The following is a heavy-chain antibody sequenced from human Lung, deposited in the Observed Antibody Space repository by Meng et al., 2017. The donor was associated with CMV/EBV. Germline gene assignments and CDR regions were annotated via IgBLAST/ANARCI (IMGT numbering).Heavy chain of an antibody. CDR2: IWYDGSKK. V-gene: IGHV3-33*03. CDR3: CRVDECGYPAFGI. D-gene: IGHD3-22*01. J-gene: IGHJ3*02. Sequence: GGSLRLXCAASGFTFSKYGMHWVRQTPGKGLEWVAVIWYDGSKKYYADSVRGRFTISRDDSRDTLGLQMNSLRVEDTAIYYCCRVDECGYPAFGIWGQGTLVTVSS. CDR1: GFTFSKYG.